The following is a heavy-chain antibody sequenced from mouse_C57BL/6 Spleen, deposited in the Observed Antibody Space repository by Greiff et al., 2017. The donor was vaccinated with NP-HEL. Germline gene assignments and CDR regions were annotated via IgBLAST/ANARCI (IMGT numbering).Heavy chain of an antibody. J-gene: IGHJ1*03. CDR1: GYTFTSYW. Sequence: QVQLQQPGAELVKPGASVKLSCKASGYTFTSYWMHWVKQRPGQGLEWIGMIHPNSGSTNYNEKFKSKATLTVDNSSSTAYMQLSSLTSEDSAVYYCARGTTVVAGDFDVWGTGTTVTVSS. CDR3: ARGTTVVAGDFDV. D-gene: IGHD1-1*01. V-gene: IGHV1-64*01. CDR2: IHPNSGST.